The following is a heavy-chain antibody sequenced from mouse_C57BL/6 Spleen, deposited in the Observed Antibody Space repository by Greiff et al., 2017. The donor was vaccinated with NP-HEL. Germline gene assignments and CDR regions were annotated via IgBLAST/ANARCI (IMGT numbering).Heavy chain of an antibody. CDR1: GFSFNTYA. D-gene: IGHD1-1*01. CDR2: IRSKSNNYAT. CDR3: VRRGTTDAMDY. J-gene: IGHJ4*01. Sequence: DVKLVESGGGLVQPKGSLKLSCAASGFSFNTYAMNWVRQAPGKGLEWVARIRSKSNNYATYYADSVKDRFTISRDDSESMLYLQMNNLKTEDTAMYYGVRRGTTDAMDYWGQGTSVTVSS. V-gene: IGHV10-1*01.